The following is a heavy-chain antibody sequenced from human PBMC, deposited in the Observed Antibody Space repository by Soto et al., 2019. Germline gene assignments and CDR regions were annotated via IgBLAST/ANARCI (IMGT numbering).Heavy chain of an antibody. D-gene: IGHD5-12*01. V-gene: IGHV3-30-3*01. CDR1: GFTFSSYA. Sequence: QVQLVESGGGVVQPGRSLSLSYAASGFTFSSYAMHWVRQAPGKGLEWVAVISYDGSNKYYADSVKGRFTISRDNSKNTLYLQMNSLRAEDTAVYYCARDYYRFNSGYGFSMDVWGQGTTVTVSS. CDR2: ISYDGSNK. J-gene: IGHJ6*02. CDR3: ARDYYRFNSGYGFSMDV.